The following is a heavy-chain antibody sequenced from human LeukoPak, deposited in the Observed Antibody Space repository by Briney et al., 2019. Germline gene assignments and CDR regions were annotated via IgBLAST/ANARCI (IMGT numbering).Heavy chain of an antibody. CDR1: GYSISSGYY. D-gene: IGHD5-18*01. V-gene: IGHV4-61*02. CDR2: ISTSGST. Sequence: SETLSLTCTVSGYSISSGYYWGWIRQPAGKGLEWVGRISTSGSTNYNPSLKSRVTISLDTSKNQFSLKLSSVTAADTAVYYCAGRYSEFDLWGRGTLVTVSS. CDR3: AGRYSEFDL. J-gene: IGHJ2*01.